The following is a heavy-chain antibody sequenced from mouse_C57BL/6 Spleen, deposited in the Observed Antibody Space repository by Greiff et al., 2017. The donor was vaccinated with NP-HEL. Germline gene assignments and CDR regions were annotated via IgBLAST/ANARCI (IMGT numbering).Heavy chain of an antibody. J-gene: IGHJ1*03. CDR3: ARNDGSSYVGYFDV. CDR1: GFSLTSYA. D-gene: IGHD1-1*01. V-gene: IGHV2-9-1*01. CDR2: IWTGGGT. Sequence: VKLVESGPGLVAPSQSLSITCTVSGFSLTSYAISWVRQPPGKGLEWLGVIWTGGGTNYNSALNSRLSISKDNSKSQVFLKMNSLQTDDTARYYCARNDGSSYVGYFDVWGTGTTVTVSS.